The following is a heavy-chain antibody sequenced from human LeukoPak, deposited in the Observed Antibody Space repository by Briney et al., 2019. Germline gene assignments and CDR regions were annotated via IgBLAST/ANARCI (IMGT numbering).Heavy chain of an antibody. CDR1: GFTVSSNY. Sequence: GGSLRLSCAASGFTVSSNYMSWVRQAPGKGLEWVAVISYDGSNKYYADSVKGRFTVSRDNSKNTLYLQMNSLRAEDTAVYYCARGAAAVNLDYWGQGTLVTVSS. CDR2: ISYDGSNK. V-gene: IGHV3-30*03. CDR3: ARGAAAVNLDY. J-gene: IGHJ4*02. D-gene: IGHD6-13*01.